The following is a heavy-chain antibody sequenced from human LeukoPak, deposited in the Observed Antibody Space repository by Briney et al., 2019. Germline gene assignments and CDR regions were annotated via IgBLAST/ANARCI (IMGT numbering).Heavy chain of an antibody. CDR2: INHSGST. V-gene: IGHV4-34*01. J-gene: IGHJ6*02. Sequence: PGGSLRLSCAASGFTVSSNYMSWVRQAPGKGLEWIGEINHSGSTNYNPSLKSRVTISVDTSKNQFSLKLSSVTAADTAVYYCARDGSRVYDFWSGYYVRFYYYYYGMDVWGQGTTVTVSS. CDR3: ARDGSRVYDFWSGYYVRFYYYYYGMDV. D-gene: IGHD3-3*01. CDR1: GFTVSSNY.